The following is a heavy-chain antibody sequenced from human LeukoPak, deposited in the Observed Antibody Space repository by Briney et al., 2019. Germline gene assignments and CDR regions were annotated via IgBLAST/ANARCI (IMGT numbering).Heavy chain of an antibody. V-gene: IGHV1-69*04. D-gene: IGHD6-13*01. J-gene: IGHJ5*02. CDR1: GGTFSSYA. CDR2: IIPILGIA. Sequence: SVKVPCKASGGTFSSYAISWVRQAPGQGLEWMGRIIPILGIANYAQKFQGRVTITADKSTSTAYMELSSLRSEDTAVYYCAREEFGSSWPFGDNWFDPWGQGTLVTVSS. CDR3: AREEFGSSWPFGDNWFDP.